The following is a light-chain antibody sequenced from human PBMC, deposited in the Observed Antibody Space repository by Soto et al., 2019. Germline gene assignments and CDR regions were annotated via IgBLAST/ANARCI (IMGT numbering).Light chain of an antibody. CDR2: AAS. Sequence: DIQMTQSPSSLSASVGDRVTITCRASQSISRDLNWYQQKPGKAPKLLIYAASSLQSGVPSRFSGSGSGTDFTLSISSLQPEDFATYYCQQSSSTPPWTFGQGTKVEIK. CDR1: QSISRD. V-gene: IGKV1-39*01. CDR3: QQSSSTPPWT. J-gene: IGKJ1*01.